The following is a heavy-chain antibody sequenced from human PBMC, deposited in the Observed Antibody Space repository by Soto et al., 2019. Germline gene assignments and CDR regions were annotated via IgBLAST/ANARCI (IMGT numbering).Heavy chain of an antibody. J-gene: IGHJ4*02. CDR1: GFTFSSYE. V-gene: IGHV3-48*03. D-gene: IGHD3-10*01. Sequence: GRPLRLSCAASGFTFSSYEMNWVRQAPGKGLEWVSYISSSGSTIYYADSVKGRFTISRDNAKNSLYLQMNSLRAEDTAVYYCASPVNYYGSGSYYNPNFFDYWGQGTLVTVSS. CDR3: ASPVNYYGSGSYYNPNFFDY. CDR2: ISSSGSTI.